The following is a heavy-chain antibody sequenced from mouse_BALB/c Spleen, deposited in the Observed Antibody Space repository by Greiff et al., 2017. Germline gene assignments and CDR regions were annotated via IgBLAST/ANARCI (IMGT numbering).Heavy chain of an antibody. CDR3: ARDGDYYGSSYSWFAY. V-gene: IGHV2-6-7*01. D-gene: IGHD1-1*01. Sequence: VQLQQSGPGLVAPSQSLSITCTVSGFSLTGYGVNWVRQPPGKGLEWLGMIWGDGSTDYNSALKSRLSISKDNSKSQVFLKMNSLQTDDTARYYCARDGDYYGSSYSWFAYWGQGTLVTVSA. CDR2: IWGDGST. J-gene: IGHJ3*01. CDR1: GFSLTGYG.